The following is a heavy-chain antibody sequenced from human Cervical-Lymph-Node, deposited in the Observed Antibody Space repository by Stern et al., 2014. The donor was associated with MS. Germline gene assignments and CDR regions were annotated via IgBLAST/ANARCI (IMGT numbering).Heavy chain of an antibody. V-gene: IGHV3-30-3*01. J-gene: IGHJ4*02. Sequence: VQLVESGGGVVQPGRSLRLSCEASGVTLTNYALHWVRQAPGKGLAWVAFVSYDGSNKYYADSAKGRFTISRDNSKNTVFLQMDSLRPENTALYFCARAGTNGWYGSSCFDYWGQGTLVTVSS. CDR2: VSYDGSNK. CDR1: GVTLTNYA. D-gene: IGHD6-19*01. CDR3: ARAGTNGWYGSSCFDY.